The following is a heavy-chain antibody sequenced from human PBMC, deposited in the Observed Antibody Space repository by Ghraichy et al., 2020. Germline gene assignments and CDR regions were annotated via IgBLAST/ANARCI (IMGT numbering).Heavy chain of an antibody. V-gene: IGHV4-34*01. CDR2: INHSGST. J-gene: IGHJ6*02. CDR3: ARDAKIAAGASYYYYGMDV. CDR1: GGSFSGYY. D-gene: IGHD6-13*01. Sequence: SETLSLTCAVYGGSFSGYYWSWIRQPPGKGLEWIGEINHSGSTNYNPSLKSRVTISVDTSKNQFSLKLSSVTAADTAVYYCARDAKIAAGASYYYYGMDVWGQGTTVTVSS.